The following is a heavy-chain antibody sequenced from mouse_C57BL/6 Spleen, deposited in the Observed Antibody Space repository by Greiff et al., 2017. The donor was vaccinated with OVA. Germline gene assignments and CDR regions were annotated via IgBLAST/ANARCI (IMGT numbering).Heavy chain of an antibody. Sequence: EVKLQESGPVLVKPGASVKMSCKASGYTFTDYYMNWVKQSHGKSLEWIGVINPYNGGTSYNQKFKGKATLTVDKSSSTAYMELNSLTSEDSAVYYCASGGYYGPFDYWGQGTTLTVSS. CDR2: INPYNGGT. D-gene: IGHD1-1*01. J-gene: IGHJ2*01. CDR1: GYTFTDYY. CDR3: ASGGYYGPFDY. V-gene: IGHV1-19*01.